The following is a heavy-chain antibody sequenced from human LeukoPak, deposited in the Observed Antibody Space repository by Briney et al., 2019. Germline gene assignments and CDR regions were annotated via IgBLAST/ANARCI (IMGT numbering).Heavy chain of an antibody. CDR1: GFTFSSYA. V-gene: IGHV3-23*01. D-gene: IGHD5-24*01. J-gene: IGHJ4*02. CDR2: ITSSGGST. CDR3: AKRQGYMVDY. Sequence: GGSLRLSCAASGFTFSSYAMSWVRQAPGKGLEWVSSITSSGGSTYYADSVKGRFTISRDNSKNTLYLQMNSLRAEDTALYYCAKRQGYMVDYWGQGTLVTVSS.